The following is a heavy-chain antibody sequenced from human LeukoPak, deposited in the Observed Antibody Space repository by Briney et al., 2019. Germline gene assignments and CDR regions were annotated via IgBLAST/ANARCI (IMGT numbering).Heavy chain of an antibody. D-gene: IGHD3-10*01. J-gene: IGHJ4*02. CDR3: ARAQDYGSGRHTLDY. V-gene: IGHV3-21*01. Sequence: SVKGRFTISRDNAKNSLYLQMNSLRAEDTAVYYCARAQDYGSGRHTLDYWGQGTLVTVSS.